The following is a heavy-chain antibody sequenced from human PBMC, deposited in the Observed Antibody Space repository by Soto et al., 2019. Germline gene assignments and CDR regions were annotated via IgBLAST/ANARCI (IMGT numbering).Heavy chain of an antibody. J-gene: IGHJ6*02. CDR1: GYSVTSYW. CDR2: MYPSGSHT. CDR3: PSRGIAAAPPWYYGMEV. D-gene: IGHD6-13*01. V-gene: IGHV5-51*01. Sequence: PGQSLKISCKGSGYSVTSYWIGCVREMRWKGLEWMGIMYPSGSHTRYSPSLQGQVTISGDKSIRTAYLQWSSLNAWDTPMYYCPSRGIAAAPPWYYGMEVLGQGTTVTVSS.